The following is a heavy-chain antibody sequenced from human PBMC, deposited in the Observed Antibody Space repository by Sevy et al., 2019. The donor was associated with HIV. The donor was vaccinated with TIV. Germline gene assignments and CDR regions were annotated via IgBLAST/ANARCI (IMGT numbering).Heavy chain of an antibody. D-gene: IGHD1-26*01. Sequence: GGSLRLSCAASGFTFSPYWMTWVRQAPGKGLEWVANIRPDGSDKYYVDSVKGRSTFTRENAKNSLYLQMNSLRADDTAMYYCARGVGLDCWGQGALVTVSS. CDR2: IRPDGSDK. CDR3: ARGVGLDC. J-gene: IGHJ4*02. V-gene: IGHV3-7*01. CDR1: GFTFSPYW.